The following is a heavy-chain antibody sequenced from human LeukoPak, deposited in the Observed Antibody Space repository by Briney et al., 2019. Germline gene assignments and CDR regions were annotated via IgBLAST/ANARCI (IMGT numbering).Heavy chain of an antibody. D-gene: IGHD2-2*01. J-gene: IGHJ4*02. Sequence: GGSLRLSCAASGFTFSVYAMSWVRQAPGKGLEWVSTISASGGSTYYADSVKGRFTMSRDNSNNMLFLQMNSLRAEDTAVYYCAKDRYCSSTNCPYDYWGQGTLVVVSS. V-gene: IGHV3-23*01. CDR1: GFTFSVYA. CDR2: ISASGGST. CDR3: AKDRYCSSTNCPYDY.